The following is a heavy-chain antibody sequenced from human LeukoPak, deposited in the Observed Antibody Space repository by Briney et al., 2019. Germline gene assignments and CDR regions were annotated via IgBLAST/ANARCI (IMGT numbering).Heavy chain of an antibody. CDR3: ARDSRRYECCSGYFSY. D-gene: IGHD3-3*01. Sequence: VAVTVSRKVSGYTLPELSIHWVRQAPGKGVEWVGGFDHEDGETNYEHKFQGRVTMIEEPSTEPVYMELSSLRSDDPGVYYCARDSRRYECCSGYFSYWGQGALVTVSS. CDR1: GYTLPELS. J-gene: IGHJ4*02. V-gene: IGHV1-24*01. CDR2: FDHEDGET.